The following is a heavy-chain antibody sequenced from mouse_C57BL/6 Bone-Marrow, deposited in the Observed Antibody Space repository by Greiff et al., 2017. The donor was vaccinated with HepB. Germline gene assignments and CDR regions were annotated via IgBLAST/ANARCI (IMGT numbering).Heavy chain of an antibody. V-gene: IGHV8-12*01. CDR1: GFSLSTSGMG. CDR2: IYWDDDK. J-gene: IGHJ1*03. CDR3: ARSAIYYDESSYVFYWYFDD. D-gene: IGHD1-1*01. Sequence: QVTLKECGPGLLQSSQTLSLTCSFSGFSLSTSGMGVSWIRQPSGKGLVWLAHIYWDDDKRYNPFLKSRLTISKDTSRTQVFLEITSVDNADTATYYCARSAIYYDESSYVFYWYFDDWGTGTTVTVSS.